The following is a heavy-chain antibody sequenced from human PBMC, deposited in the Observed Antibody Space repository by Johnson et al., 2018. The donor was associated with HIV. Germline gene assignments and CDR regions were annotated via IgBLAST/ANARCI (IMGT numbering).Heavy chain of an antibody. V-gene: IGHV3-33*06. D-gene: IGHD2-21*01. J-gene: IGHJ3*02. CDR2: IWSDGTYT. CDR1: GFTFSSHY. CDR3: TKEKHVARAFDI. Sequence: VQLVESGGGVVKPGRSLRLSCAASGFTFSSHYMHWVRQAPGKGLELVADIWSDGTYTYYADSVKGRFIISRENSKNTLYLQMNSLKTEDTAVYYCTKEKHVARAFDIWGQGTMVTVSS.